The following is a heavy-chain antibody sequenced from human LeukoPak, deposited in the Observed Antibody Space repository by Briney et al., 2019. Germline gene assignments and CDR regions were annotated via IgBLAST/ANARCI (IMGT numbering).Heavy chain of an antibody. V-gene: IGHV4-59*01. CDR2: IYYSGST. D-gene: IGHD3-22*01. CDR1: GGSISPYY. J-gene: IGHJ4*02. Sequence: SETLSLTCTVSGGSISPYYWSWIRQPPGKGLEWIGYIYYSGSTNYNPSLKSRVTISLDTSKNQFSLKLTSVTAADAAVYYCARATWLLDSWGQGTLVTVSS. CDR3: ARATWLLDS.